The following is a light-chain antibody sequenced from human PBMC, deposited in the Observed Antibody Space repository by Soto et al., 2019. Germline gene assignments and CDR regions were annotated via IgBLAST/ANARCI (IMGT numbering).Light chain of an antibody. J-gene: IGLJ1*01. CDR3: SSYTCSSSDYV. CDR2: EVS. V-gene: IGLV2-14*01. Sequence: QSALTQPASVSGSPGQSITISCTGTSSDVGGYNYVSWYQQHPGKAPKLMIYEVSNRPSGVSNRFSGANSGNTASLTISGLPVEDEADYSCSSYTCSSSDYVFGTGTKLTVL. CDR1: SSDVGGYNY.